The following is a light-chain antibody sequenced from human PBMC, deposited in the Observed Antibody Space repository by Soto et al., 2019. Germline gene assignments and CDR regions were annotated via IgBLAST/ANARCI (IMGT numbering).Light chain of an antibody. CDR1: QSVSSN. Sequence: EIVMTQSPDTLSVSPGERATLSCRASQSVSSNLAWYQQKPGQAPRLLIYGVSTRATGFPARFSGSGSGTDFTLTISNLQSEDFAVYYCQQYNEWPPLTFGGGTKVENK. CDR2: GVS. J-gene: IGKJ4*01. CDR3: QQYNEWPPLT. V-gene: IGKV3-15*01.